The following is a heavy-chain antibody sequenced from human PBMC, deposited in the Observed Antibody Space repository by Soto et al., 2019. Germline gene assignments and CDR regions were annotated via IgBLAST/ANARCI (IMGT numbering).Heavy chain of an antibody. V-gene: IGHV1-69*01. J-gene: IGHJ4*02. CDR1: GGSFNRHT. D-gene: IGHD3-22*01. CDR3: AGGWEYDSTDYYYAY. CDR2: IIPIYGTA. Sequence: QVQLVHSGAEVRKPGSSVRVSCKASGGSFNRHTISWVRQAPGQGLEWMGGIIPIYGTANHAQKFQCRVTIIADESTSTVYMELSSLRSDDTAIYYCAGGWEYDSTDYYYAYWGQGTLVIVSS.